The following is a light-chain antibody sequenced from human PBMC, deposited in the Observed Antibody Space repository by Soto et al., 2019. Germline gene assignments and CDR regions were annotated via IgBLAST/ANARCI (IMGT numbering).Light chain of an antibody. V-gene: IGLV2-8*01. CDR3: SSYAGSNNLKV. J-gene: IGLJ1*01. CDR1: SSDVGGYNY. CDR2: EVT. Sequence: QSVLTQPPSASGSPGQSVTISCTGTSSDVGGYNYVSWYQQHPGKAPKLMIYEVTKRPSGVPDRFSGSKSGNTASLTVSGLQAEDEAEYYCSSYAGSNNLKVFGTGTEVTVL.